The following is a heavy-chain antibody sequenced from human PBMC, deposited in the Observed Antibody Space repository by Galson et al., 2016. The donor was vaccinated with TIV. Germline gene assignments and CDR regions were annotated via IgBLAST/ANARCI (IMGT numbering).Heavy chain of an antibody. D-gene: IGHD1-1*01. J-gene: IGHJ3*01. CDR2: IRYDDLTT. Sequence: SLRLSCATSGFSFSHYGMHWVRQAPGKGLEWLAVIRYDDLTTFYADSVKDRFFISRDDSRSTLYLDITSLTIDDTALYYCSTDRLWKDVWDGFGFWGQGTMVTGS. CDR1: GFSFSHYG. CDR3: STDRLWKDVWDGFGF. V-gene: IGHV3-33*01.